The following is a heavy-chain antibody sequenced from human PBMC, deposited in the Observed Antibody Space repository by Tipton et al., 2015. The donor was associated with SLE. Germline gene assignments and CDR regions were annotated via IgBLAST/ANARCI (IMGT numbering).Heavy chain of an antibody. CDR2: VYSGGTT. V-gene: IGHV4-31*03. Sequence: TLSLTCTVSSGSISSAGYYWSWIRQHPGKGLEWIGYVYSGGTTYYNPSLKGRLTISLDTPEKQFSLKLSSVTSADTAVYYCARTLDALDIWGQGTMVTVSS. CDR3: ARTLDALDI. CDR1: SGSISSAGYY. J-gene: IGHJ3*02.